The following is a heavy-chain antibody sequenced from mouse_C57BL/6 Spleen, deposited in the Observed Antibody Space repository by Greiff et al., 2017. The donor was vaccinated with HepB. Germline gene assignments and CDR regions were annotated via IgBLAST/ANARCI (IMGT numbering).Heavy chain of an antibody. Sequence: DVMLVESGGDLVKPGGSLKLSCAASGFTFSSYGMSWVRQTPDKRLEWVATISSGGSYTYYPDSVKGRFTISRDNAKNTLYLQMSSLKSEDTAMYYCASPPYYGSSYLWYFDVWGTGTTVTVSS. J-gene: IGHJ1*03. D-gene: IGHD1-1*01. CDR2: ISSGGSYT. V-gene: IGHV5-6*02. CDR3: ASPPYYGSSYLWYFDV. CDR1: GFTFSSYG.